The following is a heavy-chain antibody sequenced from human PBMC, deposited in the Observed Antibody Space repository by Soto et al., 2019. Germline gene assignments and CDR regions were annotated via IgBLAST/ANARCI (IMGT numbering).Heavy chain of an antibody. J-gene: IGHJ6*02. Sequence: ASVKVSCKASGGTFSSYAISWVRQAPGQGLEWMGGIIPISDTTNYAQKFQGRVTITADESTSTAYMELSSLRSEDTAVYYCARSHGSSTSLEIYYYYYYGMDVWGQGTTVTVSS. CDR3: ARSHGSSTSLEIYYYYYYGMDV. D-gene: IGHD2-2*01. V-gene: IGHV1-69*13. CDR1: GGTFSSYA. CDR2: IIPISDTT.